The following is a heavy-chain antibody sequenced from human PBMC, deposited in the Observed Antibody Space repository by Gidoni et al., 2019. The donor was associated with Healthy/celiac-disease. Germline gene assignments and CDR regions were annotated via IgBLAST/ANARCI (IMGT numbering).Heavy chain of an antibody. J-gene: IGHJ4*02. Sequence: PGQGLEWMGGIIPIFGTANYAQKFQGRVTITADESTSTAYMELSSLRSEDTAVYYCARDPGSSWYYFDYWGQGTLVTVSS. D-gene: IGHD6-13*01. CDR3: ARDPGSSWYYFDY. CDR2: IIPIFGTA. V-gene: IGHV1-69*01.